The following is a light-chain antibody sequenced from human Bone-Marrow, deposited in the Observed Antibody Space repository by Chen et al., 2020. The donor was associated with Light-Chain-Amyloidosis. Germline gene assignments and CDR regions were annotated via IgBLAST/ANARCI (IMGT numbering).Light chain of an antibody. V-gene: IGLV6-57*01. CDR2: EDD. CDR3: QYYQGSGQGV. J-gene: IGLJ3*02. Sequence: NFMLTQPHSVSESPGKTVIISCTRSSGSIATNYVQWYQQRPGSSPTTVIYEDDQRPSGVPDRFSGSSDRSSTSASLSSSGLKTEEEADYYCQYYQGSGQGVFGGGTKLTVL. CDR1: SGSIATNY.